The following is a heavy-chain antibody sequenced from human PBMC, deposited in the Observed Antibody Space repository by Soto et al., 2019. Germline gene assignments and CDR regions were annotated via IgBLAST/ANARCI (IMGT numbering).Heavy chain of an antibody. V-gene: IGHV3-33*01. CDR2: IWYDGSKK. D-gene: IGHD3-10*01. J-gene: IGHJ6*02. Sequence: QVQLVESGGGVVQPGRSLRLSCAASGFTFSSYGMHWVRQAPGKGLEWVAVIWYDGSKKYYADSVKGRFTISRDNSRNPLYLQMDSRRAEDTAVYYCARGDYGSGLFGYYYDYGMDVWGQGTTVTVSS. CDR3: ARGDYGSGLFGYYYDYGMDV. CDR1: GFTFSSYG.